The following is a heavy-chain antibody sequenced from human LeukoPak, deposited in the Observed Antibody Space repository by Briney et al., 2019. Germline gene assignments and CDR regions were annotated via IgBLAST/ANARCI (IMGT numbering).Heavy chain of an antibody. D-gene: IGHD3-22*01. CDR3: ARGNLYYYDSSGYHNWFDP. CDR1: GYTFTSYG. CDR2: ISAYNGNT. V-gene: IGHV1-18*01. Sequence: ASVKVSSKASGYTFTSYGISWVRQAPGQGLEWMGWISAYNGNTNYAQKLQGRVTMTTDTSTSTAYMELRSLRSDDTAVYYCARGNLYYYDSSGYHNWFDPWGQGTLVTVSS. J-gene: IGHJ5*02.